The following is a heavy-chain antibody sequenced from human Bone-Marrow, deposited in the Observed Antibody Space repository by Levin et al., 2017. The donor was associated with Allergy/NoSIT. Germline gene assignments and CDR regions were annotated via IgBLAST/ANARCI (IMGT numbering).Heavy chain of an antibody. J-gene: IGHJ6*04. CDR2: ISSSSGYM. CDR3: ARFGDV. D-gene: IGHD3-10*01. CDR1: GFTFSIYP. Sequence: GESLKISCEASGFTFSIYPMNWVRQAPGKELEWVSFISSSSGYMFYADSVKGRFTISRDNAKNSLYLQMNSLRDEDTAVYYCARFGDVWGRGTTVTVSS. V-gene: IGHV3-21*01.